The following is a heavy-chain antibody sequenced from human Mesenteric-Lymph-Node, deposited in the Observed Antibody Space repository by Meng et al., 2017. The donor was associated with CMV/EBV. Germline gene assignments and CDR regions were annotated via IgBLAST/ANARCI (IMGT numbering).Heavy chain of an antibody. J-gene: IGHJ5*02. Sequence: SCKASGYTFNAYGISWVRQAPGQGLEWMGWIHGYNGKTKYPQNLQGRVTMTRDISTSTAYMDLTSLTSDDTAVYYCVRMVAASRFHPWGQGTLVTVSS. D-gene: IGHD2-15*01. V-gene: IGHV1-18*01. CDR1: GYTFNAYG. CDR3: VRMVAASRFHP. CDR2: IHGYNGKT.